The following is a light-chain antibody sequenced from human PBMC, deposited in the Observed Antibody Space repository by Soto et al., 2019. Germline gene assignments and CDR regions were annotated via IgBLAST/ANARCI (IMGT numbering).Light chain of an antibody. CDR2: GAS. CDR1: QSVSSSY. J-gene: IGKJ2*01. V-gene: IGKV3-20*01. Sequence: EIVLTQSPGTLSLSPGERATLSCRASQSVSSSYLAWCQQKPGQAPMLLIYGASSRATGIADRFSGSGSGTDFTLTISRLEPEDVVVDYCQQYGSSPMYTFVQGTKLEIK. CDR3: QQYGSSPMYT.